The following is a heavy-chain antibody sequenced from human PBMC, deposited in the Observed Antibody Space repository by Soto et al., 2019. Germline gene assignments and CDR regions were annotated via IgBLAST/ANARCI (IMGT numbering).Heavy chain of an antibody. D-gene: IGHD2-2*01. J-gene: IGHJ4*02. Sequence: GGSLRLSCAAAGFTFSNFGMHWVRQAPGKGLDWVTLISNDGSYKYYAVSVKGRFTISRDNSKNTLFLQMNSLRAEDTAVYYCARVSTYCSSLTCPISDYWGQGTLVTVSS. CDR1: GFTFSNFG. CDR3: ARVSTYCSSLTCPISDY. V-gene: IGHV3-30*03. CDR2: ISNDGSYK.